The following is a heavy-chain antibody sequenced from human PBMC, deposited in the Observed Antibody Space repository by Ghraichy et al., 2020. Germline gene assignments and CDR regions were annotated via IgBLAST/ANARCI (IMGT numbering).Heavy chain of an antibody. J-gene: IGHJ4*02. Sequence: SETLSLTCAVYGGSFSGYYWSWIRQPPGKGLEWIGEINHSGSTNYNPSLKSRVTISVDTSKNQFSLKLSSVTAADTAVYYCARVSGSGYREYWGQGTLVTVSS. CDR3: ARVSGSGYREY. V-gene: IGHV4-34*01. CDR2: INHSGST. D-gene: IGHD1-26*01. CDR1: GGSFSGYY.